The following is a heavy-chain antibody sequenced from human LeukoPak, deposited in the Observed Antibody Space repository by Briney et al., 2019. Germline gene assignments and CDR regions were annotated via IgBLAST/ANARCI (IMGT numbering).Heavy chain of an antibody. D-gene: IGHD3-10*01. CDR3: ARRSASRSFFDY. Sequence: GGSLRLSCAASGFTFSTYGLTWVRQAPGKGLEWVSLINSADNTYYADSVKGRFTISRDNFMNTLYLQMNSLSADDTAVYYCARRSASRSFFDYWGQGSLVTVSS. V-gene: IGHV3-23*01. J-gene: IGHJ4*02. CDR2: INSADNT. CDR1: GFTFSTYG.